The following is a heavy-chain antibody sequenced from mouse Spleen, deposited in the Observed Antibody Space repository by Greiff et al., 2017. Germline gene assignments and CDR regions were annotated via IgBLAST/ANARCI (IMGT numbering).Heavy chain of an antibody. CDR1: GFTFSSYA. Sequence: EVQLVESGGGLVKPGGSLKLSCAASGFTFSSYAMSWVRQTPEKRLEWVATISSGGSYTYYPDSVKGRFTISRDNAKNTLYLQMSSLRSEDTAMYYCARAMDYWGQGTSVTVSS. CDR3: ARAMDY. V-gene: IGHV5-9-3*01. CDR2: ISSGGSYT. J-gene: IGHJ4*01.